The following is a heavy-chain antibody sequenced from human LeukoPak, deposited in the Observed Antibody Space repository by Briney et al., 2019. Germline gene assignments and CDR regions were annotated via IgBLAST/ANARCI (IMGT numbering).Heavy chain of an antibody. V-gene: IGHV3-23*01. CDR3: AHHGEAYYDSSGYYFY. CDR2: ISGSGGST. D-gene: IGHD3-22*01. J-gene: IGHJ4*02. CDR1: GFTFTANP. Sequence: PGGPLGLPGPALGFTFTANPISWFRRPQGKGWGGVSAISGSGGSTYYADSVKGRFTISRDNSKNTLYLQMNSLRAEDTAVYYCAHHGEAYYDSSGYYFYWGQGTLVTVSS.